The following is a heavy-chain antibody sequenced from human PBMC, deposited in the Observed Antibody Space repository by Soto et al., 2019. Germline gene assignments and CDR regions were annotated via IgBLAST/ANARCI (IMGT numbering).Heavy chain of an antibody. D-gene: IGHD2-15*01. CDR1: GGSISSSSYY. J-gene: IGHJ4*02. V-gene: IGHV4-39*01. CDR2: IYYSGST. CDR3: ARLVVDARSDY. Sequence: SETLSLTCTVSGGSISSSSYYWGWIRQPPGKGLEWIGSIYYSGSTYYNPSLKSRVTISVDTSKNQFSLKLSSVTAADTAVYYCARLVVDARSDYWGQGTLVTVSS.